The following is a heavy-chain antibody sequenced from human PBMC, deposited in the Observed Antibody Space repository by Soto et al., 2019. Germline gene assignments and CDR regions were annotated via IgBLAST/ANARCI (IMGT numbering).Heavy chain of an antibody. V-gene: IGHV3-30*18. CDR1: GFTFSNFD. CDR3: AKDPLDS. J-gene: IGHJ4*02. Sequence: PXVCLRLSCAACGFTFSNFDIHWVRQAPGKGLEWVAVISYDGSNKYYADSVKGRFTTSRDNSKNTLYLQMNSLRAEDTAVYYCAKDPLDSWGQGTLVTVSS. CDR2: ISYDGSNK.